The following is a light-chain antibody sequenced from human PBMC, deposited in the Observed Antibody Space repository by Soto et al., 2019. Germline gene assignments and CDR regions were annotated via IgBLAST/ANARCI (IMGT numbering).Light chain of an antibody. CDR1: SSDVGGYKY. J-gene: IGLJ2*01. Sequence: QSALTQPASVSGSPGQSITISCTGTSSDVGGYKYVSWYQQHPVKAAQLMIYDVSNRPSGVSNRLYGSKSGNTACLTICGLQAEDEAEYYCSLYTSSSTVVFGGGTQLTVL. V-gene: IGLV2-14*01. CDR2: DVS. CDR3: SLYTSSSTVV.